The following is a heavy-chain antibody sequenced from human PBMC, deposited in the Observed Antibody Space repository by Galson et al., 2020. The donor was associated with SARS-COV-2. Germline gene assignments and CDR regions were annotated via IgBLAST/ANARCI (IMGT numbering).Heavy chain of an antibody. Sequence: GGSLRLSCAASGFTFSSYAMHWVRQAPGKGLEWVAVISYDGSNKYYADSVKGRFTISRDNSKNTLYLQMNSLRAEDTAVYYCARDTTYYDFWSGLRGYDLPVGWYYMDVWGKGTTVTVSS. CDR1: GFTFSSYA. CDR2: ISYDGSNK. D-gene: IGHD3-3*01. J-gene: IGHJ6*03. V-gene: IGHV3-30*01. CDR3: ARDTTYYDFWSGLRGYDLPVGWYYMDV.